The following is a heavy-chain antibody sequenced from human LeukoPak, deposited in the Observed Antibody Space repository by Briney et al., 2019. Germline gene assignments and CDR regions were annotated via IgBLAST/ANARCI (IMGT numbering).Heavy chain of an antibody. D-gene: IGHD3-9*01. Sequence: SSETLSLTCAVYGGSFSGYYWSWIRQPPEKGLEWIGEINHSGSTNYNPSLKSRVTISVDTSKNQFSLKLSSVTAADTAVYYCAREKNDILTAYQINFDYWGQGTLVTVSS. CDR3: AREKNDILTAYQINFDY. CDR2: INHSGST. J-gene: IGHJ4*02. CDR1: GGSFSGYY. V-gene: IGHV4-34*01.